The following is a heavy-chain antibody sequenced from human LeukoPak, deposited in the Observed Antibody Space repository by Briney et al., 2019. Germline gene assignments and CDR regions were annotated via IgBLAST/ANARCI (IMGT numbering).Heavy chain of an antibody. Sequence: SETLSLTCTVSGGSISSSPYYWGWIRQPPGKGLEWIGSIYYSGTTHYSPSLESRVTISVDTSKNQFSLKLASVAAADTAIYYCAKGAGGFSYYNWFDPWGQGTLVTVSS. J-gene: IGHJ5*02. CDR2: IYYSGTT. D-gene: IGHD5-18*01. CDR1: GGSISSSPYY. CDR3: AKGAGGFSYYNWFDP. V-gene: IGHV4-39*07.